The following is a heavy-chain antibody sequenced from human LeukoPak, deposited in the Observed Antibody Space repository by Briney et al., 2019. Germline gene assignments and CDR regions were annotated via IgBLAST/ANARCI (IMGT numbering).Heavy chain of an antibody. CDR1: GFTFSDYY. J-gene: IGHJ4*02. CDR2: ISSSGSTI. V-gene: IGHV3-11*01. D-gene: IGHD4-17*01. CDR3: ARAATQHDYGDYLFDY. Sequence: GGSLRLSCAASGFTFSDYYMSWIRQAPGKGLEGVSYISSSGSTIYYADSVKGRFTISRDNAKNSLYLQMNSLRAEDTAVYYCARAATQHDYGDYLFDYWGQGTLVTVSS.